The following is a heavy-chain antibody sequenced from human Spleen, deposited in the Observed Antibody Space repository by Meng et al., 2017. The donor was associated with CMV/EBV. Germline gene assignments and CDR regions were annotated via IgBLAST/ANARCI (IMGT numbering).Heavy chain of an antibody. V-gene: IGHV4-59*01. CDR2: IYYNGRT. CDR1: DGFLASYY. CDR3: AREMYSNSPRFYYGMDV. Sequence: GSLRLSCTVSDGFLASYYWSWIRQPPGKGLEWLGYIYYNGRTSYNPSLKSRVTISVDTSKNQFSLNLNSVTAADTAVYYCAREMYSNSPRFYYGMDVWGQGTTVTVSS. D-gene: IGHD6-13*01. J-gene: IGHJ6*02.